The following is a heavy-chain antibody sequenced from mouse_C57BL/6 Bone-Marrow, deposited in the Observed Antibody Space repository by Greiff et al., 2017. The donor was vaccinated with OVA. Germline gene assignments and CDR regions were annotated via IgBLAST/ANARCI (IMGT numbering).Heavy chain of an antibody. CDR3: ARRDYDVRFAY. Sequence: EVNVVESGGGLVKPGGSLKLSCAASGFTFSSYTMSWVRQTPEKRLEWVATISGGGGNTYYPDSVKGRFTISRDNAKNTLYLQMSSLRSEDTALYYCARRDYDVRFAYWGQGTLVTVSA. CDR1: GFTFSSYT. CDR2: ISGGGGNT. J-gene: IGHJ3*01. V-gene: IGHV5-9*01. D-gene: IGHD2-4*01.